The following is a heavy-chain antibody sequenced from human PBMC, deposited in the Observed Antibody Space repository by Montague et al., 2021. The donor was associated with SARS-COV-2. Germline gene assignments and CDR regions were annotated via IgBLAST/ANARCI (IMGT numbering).Heavy chain of an antibody. J-gene: IGHJ6*03. CDR3: ARLGDGIVPSPILGLGPYYSFYYMDV. CDR2: ISQSGNT. CDR1: GESYSRYY. Sequence: SETLSLTCAVFGESYSRYYWSWIRQPPGKGLEWIGEISQSGNTKYNPSLQSRVSISLDTSRNQFSLKVSSVTAADTATYYCARLGDGIVPSPILGLGPYYSFYYMDVWGRGTTVTVSS. V-gene: IGHV4-34*01. D-gene: IGHD2-2*02.